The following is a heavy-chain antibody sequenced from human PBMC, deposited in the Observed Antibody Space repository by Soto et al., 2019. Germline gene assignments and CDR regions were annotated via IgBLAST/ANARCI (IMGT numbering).Heavy chain of an antibody. CDR2: IIPIFGTA. CDR3: ARYLIFGPMDV. V-gene: IGHV1-69*13. Sequence: ASVQVSCKASGGTNSSYAISWVRQAPGQGLEWMGGIIPIFGTANYAQKFQGRATITADESTSTAYMELSSLRSEDTAVYYCARYLIFGPMDVWGQGTTVTVSS. J-gene: IGHJ6*02. CDR1: GGTNSSYA. D-gene: IGHD3-3*01.